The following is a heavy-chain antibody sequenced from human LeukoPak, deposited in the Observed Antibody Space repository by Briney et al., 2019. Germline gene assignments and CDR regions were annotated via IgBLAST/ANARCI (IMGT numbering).Heavy chain of an antibody. CDR1: GFTFSSYA. V-gene: IGHV3-23*01. J-gene: IGHJ4*02. CDR2: ISGSGGST. D-gene: IGHD2-15*01. Sequence: GGSLRLSCAASGFTFSSYAMSWVRQAPGKGLEWVSAISGSGGSTYYADSVKGRFTISRDNAKNSLYLQMNSLRAEDTAVYYCAQRWYCSGGSCYHNGDYWGQGTLVTVSS. CDR3: AQRWYCSGGSCYHNGDY.